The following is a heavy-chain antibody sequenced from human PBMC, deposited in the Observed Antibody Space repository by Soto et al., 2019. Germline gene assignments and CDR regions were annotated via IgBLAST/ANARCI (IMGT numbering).Heavy chain of an antibody. CDR1: GGSISSGGYY. D-gene: IGHD3-3*01. V-gene: IGHV4-31*03. CDR3: ARARHVFYNWLDP. J-gene: IGHJ5*02. Sequence: SETLSLTCTVSGGSISSGGYYWSWIRQHPGKGLEWIGYIYYSGSTYYNPSLKSRVTISVDTSKNQFSLKLSSVTAADTAVYYCARARHVFYNWLDPWGQGTLVTVSS. CDR2: IYYSGST.